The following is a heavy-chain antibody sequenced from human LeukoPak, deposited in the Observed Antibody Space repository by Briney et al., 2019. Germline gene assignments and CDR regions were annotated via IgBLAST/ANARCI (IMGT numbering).Heavy chain of an antibody. Sequence: GGSLRPSCAASGFTFGSYAIHWVRQAPGKGPEWMAVISYDGTNEYYADSVKGRFTISRDNSKNTLYLQMNSLRAEDTAVYYCASGAGGWELLTKSTFDYWGQGTLVTVSS. CDR1: GFTFGSYA. CDR3: ASGAGGWELLTKSTFDY. V-gene: IGHV3-30*04. J-gene: IGHJ4*02. CDR2: ISYDGTNE. D-gene: IGHD1-26*01.